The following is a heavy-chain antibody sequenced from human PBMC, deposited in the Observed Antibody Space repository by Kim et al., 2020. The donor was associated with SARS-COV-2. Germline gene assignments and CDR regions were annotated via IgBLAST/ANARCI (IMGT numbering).Heavy chain of an antibody. CDR3: AKDTYYYDSSGYLASWYFDY. V-gene: IGHV3-23*01. J-gene: IGHJ4*02. Sequence: RFTISRDNSKNTLYLQMNSLRAEDTAVYYCAKDTYYYDSSGYLASWYFDYWGQGTLVTVSS. D-gene: IGHD3-22*01.